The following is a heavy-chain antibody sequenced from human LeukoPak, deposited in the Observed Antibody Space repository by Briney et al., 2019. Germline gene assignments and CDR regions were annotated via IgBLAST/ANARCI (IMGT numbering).Heavy chain of an antibody. J-gene: IGHJ5*02. D-gene: IGHD4-17*01. CDR1: GGSFSGYY. CDR2: INHSGST. V-gene: IGHV4-34*01. CDR3: ARDKGDYGDYYWFDP. Sequence: SETLSLTCAVYGGSFSGYYWGWIRQPPGKGLEWIGEINHSGSTNYNPSLKSRVTISVDTSKNQFSLKLSSVTAADSAVYYCARDKGDYGDYYWFDPWGQGTLVTVSS.